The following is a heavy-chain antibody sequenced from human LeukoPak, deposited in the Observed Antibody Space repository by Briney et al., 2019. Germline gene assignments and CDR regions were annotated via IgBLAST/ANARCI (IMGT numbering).Heavy chain of an antibody. D-gene: IGHD3-22*01. Sequence: PSETLSLTCAVYGGSFSDYYWIWIRQPPGKGLEWIGEINHSGSTNYNPSLKSRVTISVDTPKNQFSLKLSSVTAADTAVYYCARRSYYYDSSGHPKYYFDYWGQGTLVTVSS. CDR1: GGSFSDYY. CDR3: ARRSYYYDSSGHPKYYFDY. J-gene: IGHJ4*02. V-gene: IGHV4-34*01. CDR2: INHSGST.